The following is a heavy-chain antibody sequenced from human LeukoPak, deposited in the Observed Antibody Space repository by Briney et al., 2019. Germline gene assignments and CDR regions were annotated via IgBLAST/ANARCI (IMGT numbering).Heavy chain of an antibody. J-gene: IGHJ6*03. CDR2: IYHSGST. D-gene: IGHD1-26*01. CDR3: ARAEWELDDYYYYMDV. Sequence: SETLSLTCTVSGGSISSGYYWGWIRQPPGKGLEWIGSIYHSGSTYYNPSLKSRVTISVDTSKNQFSLKLSSVTAADTAVYYCARAEWELDDYYYYMDVWGKGTTVTVSS. V-gene: IGHV4-38-2*02. CDR1: GGSISSGYY.